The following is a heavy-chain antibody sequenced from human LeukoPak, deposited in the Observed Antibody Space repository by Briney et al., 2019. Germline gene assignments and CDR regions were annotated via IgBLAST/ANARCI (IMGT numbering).Heavy chain of an antibody. J-gene: IGHJ4*02. CDR2: IYSSGST. CDR1: GASFNTGDYY. V-gene: IGHV4-31*03. CDR3: ARGAPPDS. Sequence: SQTLSLTCIVSGASFNTGDYYWNWIRQHPGKGLEWIGYIYSSGSTYYNPSLKSRVTISVDTSKNHFSLRLTSVTAADSAVYYCARGAPPDSWGQGTLVTVSS.